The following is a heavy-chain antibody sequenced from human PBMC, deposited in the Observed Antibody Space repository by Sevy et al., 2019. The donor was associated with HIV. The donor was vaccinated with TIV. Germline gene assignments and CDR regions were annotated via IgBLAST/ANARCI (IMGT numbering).Heavy chain of an antibody. V-gene: IGHV4-59*13. D-gene: IGHD2-21*02. CDR2: ISYSGST. Sequence: SETLSLTCTVSGGSISRYYWSWIRQPPGKGLEWIGYISYSGSTNYNPSLKSRLIISVDTSKNQFSLKLSSVTAADTAVYYCARDRAVTVNYFDYWGQGTLVTVSS. CDR3: ARDRAVTVNYFDY. J-gene: IGHJ4*02. CDR1: GGSISRYY.